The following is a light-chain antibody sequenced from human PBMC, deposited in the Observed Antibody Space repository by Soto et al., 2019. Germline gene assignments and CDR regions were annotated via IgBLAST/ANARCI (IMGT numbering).Light chain of an antibody. CDR2: DAS. Sequence: GDRVTITCRASQSISSWLAWYQQKPGKAPKFLIYDASNLESGVPSRFSGSGSGTEFTLTISSLQPEDFATYYCQQVDSFPLTFGGGTKVDIK. J-gene: IGKJ4*01. CDR1: QSISSW. CDR3: QQVDSFPLT. V-gene: IGKV1-5*01.